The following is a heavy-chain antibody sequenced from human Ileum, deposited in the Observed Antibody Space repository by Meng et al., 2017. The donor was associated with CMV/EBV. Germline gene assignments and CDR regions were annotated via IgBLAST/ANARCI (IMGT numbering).Heavy chain of an antibody. J-gene: IGHJ4*02. CDR3: TTLIGPFDS. CDR2: IKHKTEGGTA. V-gene: IGHV3-15*01. Sequence: SCAASGITFSNAWMRWVRQGPEKGLEWVGRIKHKTEGGTAEFAAPVKGRFTISRDDSKNTFYLQMTSLKTEDTAVYYCTTLIGPFDSWGQGTLVTVSS. CDR1: GITFSNAW.